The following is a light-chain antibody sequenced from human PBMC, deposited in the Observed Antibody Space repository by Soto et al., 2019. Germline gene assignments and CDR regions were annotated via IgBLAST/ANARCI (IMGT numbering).Light chain of an antibody. Sequence: EIVLTQSPATLSLSPGERATLSCRASQSVSSYLAWYQQKPGLAPRLLIYDASNRATGIPARFSGSGSGTDFTLTISSLEPEDFAVYYCQQRSNWVFTFGPGTKVDIK. CDR1: QSVSSY. CDR2: DAS. J-gene: IGKJ3*01. V-gene: IGKV3-11*01. CDR3: QQRSNWVFT.